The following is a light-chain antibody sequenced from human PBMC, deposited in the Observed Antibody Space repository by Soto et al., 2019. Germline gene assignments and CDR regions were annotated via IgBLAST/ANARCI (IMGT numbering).Light chain of an antibody. Sequence: QSALTQPPSASGSPGQSVTISCTGTSSDIGGYNSVSWYQQHPGKAPRLMIYEVNKRPSGVPDRFSGSKSGYTASLTVSGLQADDEADYYCCSYVGNFIFVFGTGTKLTVL. J-gene: IGLJ1*01. CDR2: EVN. CDR1: SSDIGGYNS. CDR3: CSYVGNFIFV. V-gene: IGLV2-8*01.